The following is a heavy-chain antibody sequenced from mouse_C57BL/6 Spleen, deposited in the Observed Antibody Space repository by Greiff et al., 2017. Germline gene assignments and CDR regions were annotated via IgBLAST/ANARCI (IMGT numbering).Heavy chain of an antibody. CDR2: IDPENGDT. J-gene: IGHJ2*01. D-gene: IGHD2-5*01. CDR3: TTGVDSNYPFDY. CDR1: GFNIKDDY. V-gene: IGHV14-4*01. Sequence: EVQLQQSGAELVRPGASVKLSCTASGFNIKDDYMHWVKQRPEQGLEWIGWIDPENGDTEYASKFQGKATITADTSSNTAYLQLSSLTSEDTAVYYCTTGVDSNYPFDYWGQGTTLTVSS.